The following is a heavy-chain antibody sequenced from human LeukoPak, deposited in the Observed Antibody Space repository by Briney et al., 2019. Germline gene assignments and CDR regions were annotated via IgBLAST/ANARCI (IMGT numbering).Heavy chain of an antibody. Sequence: GGSLRLSCAASGFTFSSYFMSWVRQAPGKGLEWVANIKQDGSGKYYMDSVKGRFTISRDNAKISMYLQMNSLRAEDTAVYYCARYVRGSYFYMDVWGKGTTVTVSS. J-gene: IGHJ6*03. CDR2: IKQDGSGK. CDR1: GFTFSSYF. CDR3: ARYVRGSYFYMDV. V-gene: IGHV3-7*01. D-gene: IGHD3-10*01.